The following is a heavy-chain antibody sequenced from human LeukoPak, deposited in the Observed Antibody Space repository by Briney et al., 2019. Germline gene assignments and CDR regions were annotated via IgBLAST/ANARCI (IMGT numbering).Heavy chain of an antibody. D-gene: IGHD2-2*01. CDR3: ARGLGYCTSTTCLLPFDY. CDR1: GFTVSTYY. Sequence: GGSLRLPCAASGFTVSTYYMTWVRQALGKGLECVSVIYSGGSTYYADSVKGRFTVSRDNSKNTLYLQMNSLRAEDTAVYYCARGLGYCTSTTCLLPFDYWGQGTLVTVSS. J-gene: IGHJ4*02. CDR2: IYSGGST. V-gene: IGHV3-53*01.